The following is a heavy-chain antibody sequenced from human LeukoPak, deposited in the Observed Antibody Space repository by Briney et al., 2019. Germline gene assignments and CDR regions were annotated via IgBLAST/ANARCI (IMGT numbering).Heavy chain of an antibody. CDR2: IYYSGST. CDR3: ARYYDSSGYYYDAFDI. V-gene: IGHV4-30-4*08. CDR1: GGSISSGDCY. J-gene: IGHJ3*02. Sequence: SETLSLTCTVSGGSISSGDCYWSWIRQPPGKGLEWIGYIYYSGSTYYNPSLKSRVTISVDTSKNQFSLKLSSVTAADTAVYYCARYYDSSGYYYDAFDIWGQGTMVTVSS. D-gene: IGHD3-22*01.